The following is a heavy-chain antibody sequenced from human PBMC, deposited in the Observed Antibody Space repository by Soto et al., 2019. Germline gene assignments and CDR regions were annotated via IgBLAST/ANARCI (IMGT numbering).Heavy chain of an antibody. Sequence: QVQLVESGGGLVKPGGSLRLSCAASGFTFSDYYMSWIRQAPGKGLEWVSYISSSGSTIYYADSVKGRFNNTRDHAKNSLYLQMKSLRAEDTAVYYCARDKSSSRSKFYGMDVWGQGTTVTVSS. V-gene: IGHV3-11*01. CDR2: ISSSGSTI. J-gene: IGHJ6*02. CDR1: GFTFSDYY. CDR3: ARDKSSSRSKFYGMDV. D-gene: IGHD6-13*01.